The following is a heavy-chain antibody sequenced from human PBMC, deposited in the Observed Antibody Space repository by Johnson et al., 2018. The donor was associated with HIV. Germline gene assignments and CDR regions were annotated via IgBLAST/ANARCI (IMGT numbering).Heavy chain of an antibody. Sequence: VQLVESGGGLVQPGGSLRLSCAASGFAFSSFAVTWVRQAPGKGLEWVSAISGSGGSTYYADSVTGRFTISRDNSKKTLYLQMNSLREEDTAVFYCARGGGCGGDCYSGYDAFDIWGQGTLVTVSS. CDR3: ARGGGCGGDCYSGYDAFDI. CDR2: ISGSGGST. D-gene: IGHD2-21*01. J-gene: IGHJ3*02. CDR1: GFAFSSFA. V-gene: IGHV3-23*04.